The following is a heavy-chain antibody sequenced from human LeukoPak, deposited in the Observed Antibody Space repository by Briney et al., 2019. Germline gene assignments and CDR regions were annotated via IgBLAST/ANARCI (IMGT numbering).Heavy chain of an antibody. D-gene: IGHD1-26*01. CDR2: ISWDGGST. V-gene: IGHV3-43*01. J-gene: IGHJ4*02. CDR1: GFTFDDYT. Sequence: GGSLRLSCAASGFTFDDYTMHWVRQAPGKGLGWVSLISWDGGSTYYADSVKGRFTISRDNSKNTLYLQMNSLRAEDTAVYYCAKDREGIVGATALFDYWGQGTLVTVSS. CDR3: AKDREGIVGATALFDY.